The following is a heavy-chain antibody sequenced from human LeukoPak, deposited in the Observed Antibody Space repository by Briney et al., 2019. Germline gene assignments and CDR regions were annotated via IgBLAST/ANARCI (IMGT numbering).Heavy chain of an antibody. D-gene: IGHD6-19*01. Sequence: GGSLRLSCAASGFTFSSYAISWVRQAPGKRLEGVSAISGSLGSTYYADSVQCRFAISRDNSRHTPYSQIDSLMAEHQAGHYFAKDLSRPVAGTLGYFDYWGQGTLVTVSS. V-gene: IGHV3-23*01. CDR3: AKDLSRPVAGTLGYFDY. CDR2: ISGSLGST. CDR1: GFTFSSYA. J-gene: IGHJ4*02.